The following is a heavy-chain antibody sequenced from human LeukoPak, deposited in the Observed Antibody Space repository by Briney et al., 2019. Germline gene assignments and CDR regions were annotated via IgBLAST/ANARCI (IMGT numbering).Heavy chain of an antibody. V-gene: IGHV1-69*05. CDR2: IIPIFGTA. CDR1: GGTFSSYA. J-gene: IGHJ4*02. D-gene: IGHD2-15*01. Sequence: ASVKVSCKASGGTFSSYAISWVRQAPGQGLEWMGGIIPIFGTANYAQKFQGRVTITTDGSTSTAYMELSSLRSEDTAVYCCARDRLRYCSGGSCFNSLDYWGQGTLVTVSS. CDR3: ARDRLRYCSGGSCFNSLDY.